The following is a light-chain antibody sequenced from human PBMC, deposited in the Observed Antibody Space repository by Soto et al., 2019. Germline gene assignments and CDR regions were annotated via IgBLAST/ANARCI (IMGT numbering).Light chain of an antibody. V-gene: IGKV3-20*01. CDR2: GAS. J-gene: IGKJ1*01. Sequence: EIVLTQSPGALSLAPGERAPLSCGARQRVSQNYFAWYQQKPGQAPRPLIYGASTRATGIPDRFSGSGSGTDFTLTISRLEPEDFAVYYCQQYGSSPRTFGQGTKVEIK. CDR1: QRVSQNY. CDR3: QQYGSSPRT.